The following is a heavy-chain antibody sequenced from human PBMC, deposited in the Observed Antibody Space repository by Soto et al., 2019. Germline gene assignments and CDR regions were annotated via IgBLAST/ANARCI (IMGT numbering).Heavy chain of an antibody. V-gene: IGHV3-53*01. CDR2: IYSGGST. Sequence: GGSLRLSCAASGFTVSSNYMSWVRQAPGKGLEWVSVIYSGGSTYYADSVKGRFTISRDNSKNTLYLQMNSLRAEDTAVYYCARDGSAYSYGMDVWGQGTTVTVYS. J-gene: IGHJ6*02. D-gene: IGHD2-21*01. CDR1: GFTVSSNY. CDR3: ARDGSAYSYGMDV.